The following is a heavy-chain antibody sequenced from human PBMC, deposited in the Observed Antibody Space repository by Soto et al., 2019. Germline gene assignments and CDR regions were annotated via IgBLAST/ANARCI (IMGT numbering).Heavy chain of an antibody. CDR2: IYYSGST. D-gene: IGHD6-6*01. V-gene: IGHV4-39*01. CDR3: AVNQGTTLAALNNWFDP. Sequence: SETLSLTCTVSGGSISSSSYYWGWIRQPPGKGLEWIGSIYYSGSTYYNPSLKSRVTISVDTSKNQFSLKLSSVTAADTAVYYCAVNQGTTLAALNNWFDPWGQGTLVTVSS. J-gene: IGHJ5*02. CDR1: GGSISSSSYY.